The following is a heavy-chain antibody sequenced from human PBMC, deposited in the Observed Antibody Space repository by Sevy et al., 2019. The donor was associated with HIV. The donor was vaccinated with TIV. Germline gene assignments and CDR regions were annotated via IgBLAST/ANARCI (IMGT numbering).Heavy chain of an antibody. CDR2: ISYDVSNK. CDR1: GFTFSSYG. J-gene: IGHJ4*02. CDR3: ANSDSSGYCSY. V-gene: IGHV3-30*18. D-gene: IGHD3-22*01. Sequence: GGSLRLSCAASGFTFSSYGMHWVRQAPGKGLEWVAVISYDVSNKYYADSVKGRFTISRDNSKNTLYLQMNSLRAEDTAVYYCANSDSSGYCSYWGQGTLVTVSS.